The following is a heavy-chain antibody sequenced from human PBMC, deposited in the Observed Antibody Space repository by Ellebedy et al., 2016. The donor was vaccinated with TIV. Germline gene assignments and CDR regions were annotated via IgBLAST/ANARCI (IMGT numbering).Heavy chain of an antibody. V-gene: IGHV4-4*07. Sequence: MPSETLSLTCTVSGGSISSYSWSWIRQPAGEGLEWIGRIFTSGSTNFNPSLKSRVTMSVDTSKNQFSLKLSSVTAADTAVYYCARGPYSSAPFDYWGQGTLVTVSS. CDR2: IFTSGST. CDR3: ARGPYSSAPFDY. CDR1: GGSISSYS. D-gene: IGHD6-25*01. J-gene: IGHJ4*02.